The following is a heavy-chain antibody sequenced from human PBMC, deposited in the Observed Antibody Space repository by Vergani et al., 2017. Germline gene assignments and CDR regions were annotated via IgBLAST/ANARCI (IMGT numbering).Heavy chain of an antibody. J-gene: IGHJ6*03. CDR2: IYYSGST. CDR3: ARSYCGGDCXSPPFYYYYYYMDV. V-gene: IGHV4-59*01. D-gene: IGHD2-21*01. CDR1: GGSISSYY. Sequence: QVQLQESGPGLVKPSETLPLTCTVSGGSISSYYWSWIRQPPGKGLEWIGYIYYSGSTNYNPSLKSRVTISVDTSKNQFSLKLSSVTAADTAVYYCARSYCGGDCXSPPFYYYYYYMDVWGKGTTVTVSS.